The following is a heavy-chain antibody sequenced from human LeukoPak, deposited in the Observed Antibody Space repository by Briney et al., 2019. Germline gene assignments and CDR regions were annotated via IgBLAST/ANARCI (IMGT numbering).Heavy chain of an antibody. CDR1: GFTSNSYW. J-gene: IGHJ5*02. CDR2: INHDGSDT. D-gene: IGHD2-15*01. Sequence: PGGSLRLSCAASGFTSNSYWMHWVRQVPGRGPVWVSRINHDGSDTIYADSVRGRFTISRDDAKNTLYLQMNNLRAEDTAVYYCVRGGPSTWSWGQGTLVTVSS. V-gene: IGHV3-74*01. CDR3: VRGGPSTWS.